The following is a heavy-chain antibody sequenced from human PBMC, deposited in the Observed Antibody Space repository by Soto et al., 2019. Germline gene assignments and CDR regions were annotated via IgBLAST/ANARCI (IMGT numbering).Heavy chain of an antibody. J-gene: IGHJ3*02. CDR2: INHSGNN. Sequence: QLQQWGAGLLKPSETLSLTCVVSGGSFSTYYYNWIRQSPGKGLEWIGEINHSGNNNYSPSLKSRVTMSLDTSKNQFSLKLTSVTAADTAVYYCARGGSNDWQVALDIWGQETMVTVSS. V-gene: IGHV4-34*01. D-gene: IGHD3-9*01. CDR1: GGSFSTYY. CDR3: ARGGSNDWQVALDI.